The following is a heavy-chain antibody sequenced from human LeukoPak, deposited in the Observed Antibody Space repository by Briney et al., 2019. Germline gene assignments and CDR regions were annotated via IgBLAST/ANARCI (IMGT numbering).Heavy chain of an antibody. V-gene: IGHV4-34*01. CDR1: GESFTGYY. CDR3: ARCYGSGSYNAKGSAKKGVAYFDY. J-gene: IGHJ4*02. D-gene: IGHD3-10*01. CDR2: NNHCGSY. Sequence: SETVSLTCAVYGESFTGYYGSCIRQPPGRAREWIRENNHCGSYSYNPSLKSRVTISVDTSKNQFSLKLSSVTAADTAVYYCARCYGSGSYNAKGSAKKGVAYFDYWGQGTLVTVSS.